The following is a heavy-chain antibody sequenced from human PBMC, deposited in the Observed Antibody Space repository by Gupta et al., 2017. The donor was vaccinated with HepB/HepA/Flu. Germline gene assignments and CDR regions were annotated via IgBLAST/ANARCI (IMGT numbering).Heavy chain of an antibody. Sequence: QVQLQESGPGLVKASETLSLTCSVSGDSLKDYYWSWIRQPPGKGLEWIGNIYDNGDTRYNPSLTSRVTISIDTSKNQFSLKLTSVTAADTAVYYCARRVFPSSGVNWFDPGGQGTLVTVSS. CDR3: ARRVFPSSGVNWFDP. CDR1: GDSLKDYY. D-gene: IGHD3-10*01. CDR2: IYDNGDT. J-gene: IGHJ5*02. V-gene: IGHV4-59*08.